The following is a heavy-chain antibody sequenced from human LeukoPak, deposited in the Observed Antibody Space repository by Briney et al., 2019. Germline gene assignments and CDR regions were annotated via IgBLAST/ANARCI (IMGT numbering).Heavy chain of an antibody. CDR3: ARHGSRAVAGYLDY. J-gene: IGHJ4*02. Sequence: SETLSLTCTVSGGSISSYYWSWIRQSPGRGLEWMGYIYYSGSTYYNPSLTSRVTISVDTSKNQFSLRLTSVAAAGTAVYYCARHGSRAVAGYLDYWGQGTLVTVSS. CDR2: IYYSGST. V-gene: IGHV4-59*08. CDR1: GGSISSYY. D-gene: IGHD6-19*01.